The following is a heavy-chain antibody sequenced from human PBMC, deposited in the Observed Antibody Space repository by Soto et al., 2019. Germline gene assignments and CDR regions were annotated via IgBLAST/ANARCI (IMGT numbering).Heavy chain of an antibody. V-gene: IGHV3-21*01. CDR2: ISSSSSYI. CDR3: ARDLDILTGYYKGRDYYGMDV. Sequence: EVQLVESGGGLVKPGGSLRLSCAASGFTFSSYSMNWVRQAPGKGLEWVSSISSSSSYIYYADSVKGRFTISRDNAKNSLYLQMNSLRAEDTAVYYCARDLDILTGYYKGRDYYGMDVWGQGTTVTVSS. D-gene: IGHD3-9*01. CDR1: GFTFSSYS. J-gene: IGHJ6*02.